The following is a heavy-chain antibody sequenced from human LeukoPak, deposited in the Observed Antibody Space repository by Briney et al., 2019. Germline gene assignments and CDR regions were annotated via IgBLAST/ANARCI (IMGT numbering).Heavy chain of an antibody. J-gene: IGHJ4*02. CDR1: GFTFSSYS. V-gene: IGHV3-21*01. CDR3: ARDPGYYDSSGYHFDY. Sequence: PGGSLRLSCAASGFTFSSYSMNWVRQAPGKGLEWVSSISSSSSYIYYADSVKGRFTISRDNAKNSLYLQMNSLRAEDTAVYYCARDPGYYDSSGYHFDYWGQGTLVTVSS. CDR2: ISSSSSYI. D-gene: IGHD3-22*01.